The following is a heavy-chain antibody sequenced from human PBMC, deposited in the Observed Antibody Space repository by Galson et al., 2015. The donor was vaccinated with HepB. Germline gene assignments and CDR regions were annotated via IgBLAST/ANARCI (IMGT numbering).Heavy chain of an antibody. D-gene: IGHD3-10*01. Sequence: TLSLTCAVYGGSFSGYYWSWIRQPPGKGLEWIGEINHSGSTNYNPSLKSRVTISVDTSKNQFSLKLSSVTAADTAVYYCARRKVRGVITDYWGQGTLVTVSS. V-gene: IGHV4-34*01. CDR3: ARRKVRGVITDY. J-gene: IGHJ4*02. CDR2: INHSGST. CDR1: GGSFSGYY.